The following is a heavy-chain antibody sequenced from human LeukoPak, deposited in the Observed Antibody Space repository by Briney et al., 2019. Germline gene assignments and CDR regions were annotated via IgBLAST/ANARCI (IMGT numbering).Heavy chain of an antibody. CDR1: GFTFSDYY. J-gene: IGHJ3*02. V-gene: IGHV3-11*01. CDR3: ARDAYYYDSSSYYRNAFDI. CDR2: IYGIDSTI. Sequence: PGGSLRLSCAASGFTFSDYYMNWIRQAPGKGLEWLSYIYGIDSTISYAASVKGRFTISRDNAKNSLYLQMNSLRAEDTAVYYCARDAYYYDSSSYYRNAFDIWGQGTVVTVSS. D-gene: IGHD3-22*01.